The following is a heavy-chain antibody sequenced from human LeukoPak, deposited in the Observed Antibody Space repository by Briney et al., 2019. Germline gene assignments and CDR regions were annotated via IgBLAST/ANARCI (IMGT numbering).Heavy chain of an antibody. V-gene: IGHV3-30*18. CDR1: GFTFSSYG. Sequence: GGSLRLSCADSGFTFSSYGMHWVRQAPGKGLEWVAVISYDGSNKYYADSVKGRFTISRDNSKNTLYLQMNSLRAEDTAVYYCAKAETIAAALDWGQGTLVTVSS. CDR3: AKAETIAAALD. J-gene: IGHJ4*02. CDR2: ISYDGSNK. D-gene: IGHD6-13*01.